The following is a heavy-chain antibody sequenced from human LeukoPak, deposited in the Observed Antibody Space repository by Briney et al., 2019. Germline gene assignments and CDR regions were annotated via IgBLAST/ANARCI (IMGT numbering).Heavy chain of an antibody. Sequence: SETLSLTCTVSGGSISSYYWSWFRQPPGKGLEWIGYIYYSGSTDYNPSLKSRVTISVDTSKNQFSLKLSSVTAADTAVYYCARLRRAGWLGYYFDYWGQGTLVTVSS. J-gene: IGHJ4*02. CDR2: IYYSGST. CDR3: ARLRRAGWLGYYFDY. CDR1: GGSISSYY. D-gene: IGHD6-19*01. V-gene: IGHV4-59*01.